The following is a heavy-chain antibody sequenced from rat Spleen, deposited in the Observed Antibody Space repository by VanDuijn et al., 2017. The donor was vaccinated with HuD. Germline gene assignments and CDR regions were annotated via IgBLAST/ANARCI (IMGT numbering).Heavy chain of an antibody. V-gene: IGHV5-19*01. CDR3: ATAGARVSRFAY. D-gene: IGHD1-4*01. Sequence: EVQLVESGGGLVQPGRSLKLSCVASGFTFNNYWMTWLRQAPTKGLEWVASISPSGGRTHYRDSVKGRFTISRDTAKSTLYLQMDSLRSEDTATYYCATAGARVSRFAYWGQGTLVTVSS. CDR1: GFTFNNYW. J-gene: IGHJ3*01. CDR2: ISPSGGRT.